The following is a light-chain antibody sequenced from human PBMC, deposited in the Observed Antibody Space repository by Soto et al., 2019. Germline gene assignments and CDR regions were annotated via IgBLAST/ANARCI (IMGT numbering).Light chain of an antibody. V-gene: IGKV1-39*01. CDR1: QSISSH. CDR3: QHSYITPRYS. J-gene: IGKJ2*01. Sequence: DIQITQSPSSLSASVGDRVTSTCRASQSISSHLNWYQPKPGRPPRLLIFASYILEGGVPSRFTGSGSDTYFTLTIDSLQPEDVATYYCQHSYITPRYSCGQGTKVEI. CDR2: ASY.